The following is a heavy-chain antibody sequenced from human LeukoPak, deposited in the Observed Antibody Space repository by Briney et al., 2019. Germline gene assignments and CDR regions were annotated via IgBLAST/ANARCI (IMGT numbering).Heavy chain of an antibody. J-gene: IGHJ3*02. V-gene: IGHV3-48*01. CDR3: AREWGVVEHDAFDI. CDR1: GFTFSSYS. Sequence: PGGSLRLSCAASGFTFSSYSMNWVRQAPGKGLEWVSYISSSSSTIYYADSVKGRFTISRDNAKNSLYLQMNSLRAEDTAVYYCAREWGVVEHDAFDIWGQGTMVTVSS. D-gene: IGHD2-21*01. CDR2: ISSSSSTI.